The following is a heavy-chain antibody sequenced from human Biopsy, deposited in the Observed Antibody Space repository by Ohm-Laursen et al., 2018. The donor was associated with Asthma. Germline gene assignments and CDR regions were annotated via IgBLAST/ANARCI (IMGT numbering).Heavy chain of an antibody. J-gene: IGHJ1*01. CDR3: VRGEEVAGTYFKD. CDR1: GGSINIGDYY. CDR2: INYRGDT. D-gene: IGHD6-19*01. Sequence: GTLSLTCTVSGGSINIGDYYWSWIRQPPGKGLEWIGEINYRGDTNYNPSLESRVSISVDTSTYHFSLRLNSVTAADTAVYYCVRGEEVAGTYFKDWDQGTLVTVSS. V-gene: IGHV4-61*03.